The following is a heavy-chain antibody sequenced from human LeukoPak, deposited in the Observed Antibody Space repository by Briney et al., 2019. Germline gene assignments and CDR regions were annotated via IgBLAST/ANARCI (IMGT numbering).Heavy chain of an antibody. D-gene: IGHD2-2*01. CDR3: ASLYSTSWYGGGY. V-gene: IGHV3-48*03. CDR1: GFTLSSYE. CDR2: ISRSGSTI. Sequence: GGSLRLSCAVSGFTLSSYEMNWVRQAPGKGLEWVSYISRSGSTIYYAASVKGRFTISRDNAKNSVYLQMKSLRAEDTAVYFCASLYSTSWYGGGYWGQGTLVTVSS. J-gene: IGHJ4*02.